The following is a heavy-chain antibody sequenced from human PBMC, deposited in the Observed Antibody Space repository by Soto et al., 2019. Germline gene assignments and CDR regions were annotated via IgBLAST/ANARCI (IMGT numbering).Heavy chain of an antibody. J-gene: IGHJ5*02. CDR1: GYIFTSYW. Sequence: GEALKISCRCSGYIFTSYWIVSGRQMPGKGLEWMGRIDPSDSYTNYSPSFQGHVTISAANSISTAYMQWSSLKASDTAMYYCARDFLEKIGTKWPEPWGQGTMVTVSS. CDR3: ARDFLEKIGTKWPEP. CDR2: IDPSDSYT. D-gene: IGHD1-1*01. V-gene: IGHV5-10-1*01.